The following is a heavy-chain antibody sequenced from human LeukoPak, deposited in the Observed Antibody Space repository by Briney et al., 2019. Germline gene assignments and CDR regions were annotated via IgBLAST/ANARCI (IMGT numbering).Heavy chain of an antibody. V-gene: IGHV1-18*01. CDR1: GYTFSRYG. CDR2: ISAYNGNT. D-gene: IGHD4-23*01. Sequence: APVKVSCKASGYTFSRYGIRWVRQAPGQGPEGMGWISAYNGNTNYAQKLQGRVTMTTDTSTSTAYMELRSLRSDDTAVYYCARDDYGGDDAFDIWGQGTMVTVSS. J-gene: IGHJ3*02. CDR3: ARDDYGGDDAFDI.